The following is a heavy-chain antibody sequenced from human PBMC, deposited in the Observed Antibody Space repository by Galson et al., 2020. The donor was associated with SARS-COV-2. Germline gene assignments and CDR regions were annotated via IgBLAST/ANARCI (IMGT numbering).Heavy chain of an antibody. J-gene: IGHJ4*02. CDR3: ARDLPSTVVTPLDY. V-gene: IGHV3-30*03. D-gene: IGHD4-17*01. CDR2: ISYDGSNK. Sequence: GESPKISRAAPGFTFSSHGTPRVRPAPSKGLGWVAAISYDGSNKNYAESLKGRFTIPRDDSKNPLYLQMNSPRAEDTAVYYCARDLPSTVVTPLDYWGQGTLVTVSS. CDR1: GFTFSSHG.